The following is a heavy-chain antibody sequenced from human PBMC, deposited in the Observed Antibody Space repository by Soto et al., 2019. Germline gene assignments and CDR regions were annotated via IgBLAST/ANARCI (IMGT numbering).Heavy chain of an antibody. CDR3: ARGPSPYTLSGGPGY. J-gene: IGHJ4*02. V-gene: IGHV3-21*01. Sequence: GGSLRLSCAASGFTFSSYSMNWVRQAPGKGLEWVSSISSSSYIYYADSVKGRFTISRDNAKNSLYLQMNSLRAEDTAVYYCARGPSPYTLSGGPGYWGQGTLVTVSS. CDR1: GFTFSSYS. D-gene: IGHD7-27*01. CDR2: ISSSSYI.